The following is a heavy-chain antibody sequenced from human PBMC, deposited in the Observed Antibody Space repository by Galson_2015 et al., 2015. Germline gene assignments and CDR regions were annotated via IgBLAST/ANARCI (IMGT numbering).Heavy chain of an antibody. CDR2: IWYDGSNK. D-gene: IGHD6-6*01. Sequence: SLRLSCAASGFTFSSYGMHWVRQAPGKGLEWVAVIWYDGSNKYYADSVKGRFTISRDNSKNTLYLQMNSLRAEDTAVYYCAREGGDIAARTGGYFDYWGQGTLVTVSS. CDR3: AREGGDIAARTGGYFDY. V-gene: IGHV3-33*01. J-gene: IGHJ4*02. CDR1: GFTFSSYG.